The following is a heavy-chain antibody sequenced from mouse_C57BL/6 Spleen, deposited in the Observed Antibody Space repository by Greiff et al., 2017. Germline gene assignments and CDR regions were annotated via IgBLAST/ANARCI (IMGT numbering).Heavy chain of an antibody. CDR1: GYTFTDYE. J-gene: IGHJ3*01. D-gene: IGHD1-1*01. CDR2: IDPETGGT. V-gene: IGHV1-15*01. CDR3: TRDQLAIPFAY. Sequence: QVQLQQSGAELVRPGASVTLSCKASGYTFTDYEMHWVKQTPVHGLEWIGAIDPETGGTAYNQKFKGKAILTADKSSSTAYMELRSLTSEDSAVYYCTRDQLAIPFAYWGQGTLVTVSA.